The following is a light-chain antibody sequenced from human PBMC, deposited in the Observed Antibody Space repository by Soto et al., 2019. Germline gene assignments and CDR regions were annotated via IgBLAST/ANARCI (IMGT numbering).Light chain of an antibody. CDR1: QSISSY. V-gene: IGKV1-39*01. Sequence: DIQMTQSPSSLSASVGDRVTITCRASQSISSYLNWYQQKPGKAPKILIYAASSLQSGVPSRCRGSGSGTDFTLTISSLQPEDFATCYCHQSYSTPRLTFGGGTKVEIK. CDR3: HQSYSTPRLT. CDR2: AAS. J-gene: IGKJ4*01.